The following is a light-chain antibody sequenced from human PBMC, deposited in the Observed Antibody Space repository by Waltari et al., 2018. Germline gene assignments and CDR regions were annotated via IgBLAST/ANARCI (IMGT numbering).Light chain of an antibody. V-gene: IGLV3-21*02. CDR3: QVWDRDSDHVV. CDR2: DVR. J-gene: IGLJ2*01. CDR1: NIGSES. Sequence: SYVLTQPPSVSVAPGQTARITCGGDNIGSESVHWYQQKSGRAPVPVIHDVRGRPSGVPSVVSGANFGQTATLTIRTVEAGDEADYYCQVWDRDSDHVVFGGGTKL.